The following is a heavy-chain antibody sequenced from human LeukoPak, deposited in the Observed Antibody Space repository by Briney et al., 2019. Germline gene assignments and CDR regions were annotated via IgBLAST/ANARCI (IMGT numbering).Heavy chain of an antibody. Sequence: PGGSLRLSCAASGFTFSSYSMNWVRQAPGKGLEWVSSISSSSSYIYYADSVKGRFTISRDNAKNSLYLQMSSLRAEDTAVYYCARDSSGWYPPNYWGQGTLVTVSS. J-gene: IGHJ4*02. CDR1: GFTFSSYS. CDR3: ARDSSGWYPPNY. CDR2: ISSSSSYI. D-gene: IGHD6-19*01. V-gene: IGHV3-21*01.